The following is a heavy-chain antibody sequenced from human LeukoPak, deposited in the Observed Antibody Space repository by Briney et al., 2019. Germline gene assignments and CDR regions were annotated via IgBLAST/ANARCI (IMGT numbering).Heavy chain of an antibody. D-gene: IGHD6-13*01. V-gene: IGHV3-7*04. Sequence: PGGSLRLSCTASGFTFSNYAMNWVRQPPGKGLEWVANINQDGSDKYYVDSVKGRFTISRDNAKNSLYLQMNSLRAEDTAVYYCARGLAAAGTFDYWGQGTLVTVSS. CDR2: INQDGSDK. CDR3: ARGLAAAGTFDY. J-gene: IGHJ4*02. CDR1: GFTFSNYA.